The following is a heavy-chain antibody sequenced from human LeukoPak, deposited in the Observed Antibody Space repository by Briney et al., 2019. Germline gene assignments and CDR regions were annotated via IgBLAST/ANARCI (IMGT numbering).Heavy chain of an antibody. V-gene: IGHV3-49*04. J-gene: IGHJ4*02. CDR3: TRDWGRGSYYFDF. CDR2: IRSKAYGGTT. Sequence: GGSLRLSCAASGFTFSDYYMSWVRQAPGKGLEWVGLIRSKAYGGTTEYAASVKGRFTISRDDSKNIAYLQMNSLKTEDTALYYCTRDWGRGSYYFDFWGQGTLVTVSS. CDR1: GFTFSDYY. D-gene: IGHD3-16*01.